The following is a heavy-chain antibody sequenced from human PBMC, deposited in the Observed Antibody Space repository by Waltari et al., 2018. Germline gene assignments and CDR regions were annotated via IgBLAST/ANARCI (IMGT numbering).Heavy chain of an antibody. CDR2: ISSSSSYI. CDR1: GFTFSSYS. D-gene: IGHD3-9*01. Sequence: EVQLVESGGGLVKPGGSLRLSCAASGFTFSSYSMNWVRQAPGKGLEWVSSISSSSSYIYYADSVKGRFTISRDNAKNSLYLQMNSLRAEDTAVYYCASPAVLRYFDWPPWPPGYWGQGTLVTVSS. V-gene: IGHV3-21*01. J-gene: IGHJ4*02. CDR3: ASPAVLRYFDWPPWPPGY.